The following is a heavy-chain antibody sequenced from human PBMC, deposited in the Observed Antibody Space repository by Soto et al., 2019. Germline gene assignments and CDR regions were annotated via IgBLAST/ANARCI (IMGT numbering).Heavy chain of an antibody. CDR3: ARVILDIVVVPAAMDT. CDR1: GYTFTGYY. D-gene: IGHD2-2*01. J-gene: IGHJ5*02. Sequence: ASVKVSCKASGYTFTGYYMHWVRQAPGQGLEWMGWINPNSGGTNYAQKFQGRVTMTRDTSISTAYMELSRLRSDDTAVYYCARVILDIVVVPAAMDTWGQGTLVTVSS. V-gene: IGHV1-2*02. CDR2: INPNSGGT.